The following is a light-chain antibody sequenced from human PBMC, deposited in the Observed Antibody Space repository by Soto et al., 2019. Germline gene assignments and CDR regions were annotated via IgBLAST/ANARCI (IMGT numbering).Light chain of an antibody. Sequence: EIVLTQSPATLSLSPGERANLSCRASQSVSNYLAWYQQKSGQAPRLLIYDTSKRATGIPARFSGSGSGTDFTLTISGLEPEDFAVYYCQQRSNWRITFGQGTRLEIK. V-gene: IGKV3-11*01. CDR3: QQRSNWRIT. J-gene: IGKJ5*01. CDR2: DTS. CDR1: QSVSNY.